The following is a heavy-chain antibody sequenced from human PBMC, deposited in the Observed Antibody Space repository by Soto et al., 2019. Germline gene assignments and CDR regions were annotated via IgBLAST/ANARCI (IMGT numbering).Heavy chain of an antibody. CDR1: GGTFRTYT. CDR3: GRGDSSSWYSFDY. CDR2: IIPILDVA. V-gene: IGHV1-69*02. J-gene: IGHJ4*02. D-gene: IGHD6-13*01. Sequence: GASVKVSCKTSGGTFRTYTINWVRQAPGQGLEWMGRIIPILDVAKYSQKLQGRVTITRDTSASTAYMKLSSLRSEDTAVYYCGRGDSSSWYSFDYWGQGTLVTVSS.